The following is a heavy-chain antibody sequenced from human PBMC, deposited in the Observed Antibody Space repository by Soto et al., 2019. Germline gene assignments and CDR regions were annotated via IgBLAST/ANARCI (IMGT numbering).Heavy chain of an antibody. Sequence: PVGSLRLSCASSVCIFSSYAMTCVRQSPGKWLEWVSGISGSGDDTYYADSVKGRFTISRDISKNTLYLQMNSLRAEDTAVYYCAKDLNQNSPEDYYVMEVWGQWTTVKLSS. CDR2: ISGSGDDT. D-gene: IGHD1-7*01. CDR1: VCIFSSYA. J-gene: IGHJ6*01. CDR3: AKDLNQNSPEDYYVMEV. V-gene: IGHV3-23*01.